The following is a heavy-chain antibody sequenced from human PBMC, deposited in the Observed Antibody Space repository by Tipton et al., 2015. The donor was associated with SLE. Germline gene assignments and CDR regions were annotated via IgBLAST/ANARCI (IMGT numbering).Heavy chain of an antibody. CDR1: GGTFSTYT. Sequence: QVQLVQSGPEVKKPGSSVKVSCKASGGTFSTYTINWVRQAPGQGLEWMGGIIPIFGTANYARKFQGRLTITTDESTTTAYMELSSMTCGGTAVYPGGKGGWEVGGHPPLYASWGQGTLVPVSS. CDR3: GKGGWEVGGHPPLYAS. CDR2: IIPIFGTA. V-gene: IGHV1-69*01. J-gene: IGHJ5*02. D-gene: IGHD1-26*01.